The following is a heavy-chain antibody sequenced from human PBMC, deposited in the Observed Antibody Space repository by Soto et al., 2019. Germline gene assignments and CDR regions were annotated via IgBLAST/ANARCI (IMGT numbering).Heavy chain of an antibody. J-gene: IGHJ4*02. CDR3: ARVDSGYDSDY. D-gene: IGHD5-12*01. CDR1: GYSFTGYG. CDR2: ISAYNGNT. Sequence: ASVKVSCKASGYSFTGYGISWVRQAPGQGLEWMGWISAYNGNTNYAQKLQGRVTMTTDTSTSTAYMELRSLRSDDTAVYYCARVDSGYDSDYWGQGTLVTVSS. V-gene: IGHV1-18*01.